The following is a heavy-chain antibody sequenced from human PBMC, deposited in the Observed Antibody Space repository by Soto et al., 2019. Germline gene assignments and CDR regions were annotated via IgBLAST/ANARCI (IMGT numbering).Heavy chain of an antibody. V-gene: IGHV5-51*01. CDR1: GYSFTTNW. J-gene: IGHJ4*02. CDR3: ARRRGSADFDY. D-gene: IGHD2-15*01. CDR2: IYPSDSDT. Sequence: GESLKISFEGSGYSFTTNWIGWVRQMPGRGLEGMGIIYPSDSDTRYSPSFQGQVTMSADKSTTNAYLQWSSLKTSDTAMYYCARRRGSADFDYWGQGTLVTVSS.